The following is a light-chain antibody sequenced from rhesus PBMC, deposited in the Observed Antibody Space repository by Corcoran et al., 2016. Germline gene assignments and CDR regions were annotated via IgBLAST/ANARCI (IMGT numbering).Light chain of an antibody. CDR3: PQYDDLPRT. V-gene: IGKV1-19*01. J-gene: IGKJ1*01. CDR2: YAS. Sequence: DIQMTQSPSSLSASVGDKVTITCHARQGISSWLAWYQQKPGKAPKPLIYYASSLQSGVPSRFSGSGSGTDYTLTISSLQPEDFATYYCPQYDDLPRTFGQETKVRIK. CDR1: QGISSW.